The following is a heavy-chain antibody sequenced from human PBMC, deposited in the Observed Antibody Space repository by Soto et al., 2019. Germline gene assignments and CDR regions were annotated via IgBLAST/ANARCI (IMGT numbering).Heavy chain of an antibody. V-gene: IGHV1-69*12. D-gene: IGHD3-22*01. Sequence: QVQLVQSGAEVKKPESSVKVSCKAPGGTFSSYAISWVRQAPGQGLEWMGGIIPMFGTANYAQRFQDRVTITADESTNTVYMELSSLRSEATAAYFCASGIRLSLRRINNGYSGWGQGTLVTVSS. CDR1: GGTFSSYA. J-gene: IGHJ4*02. CDR3: ASGIRLSLRRINNGYSG. CDR2: IIPMFGTA.